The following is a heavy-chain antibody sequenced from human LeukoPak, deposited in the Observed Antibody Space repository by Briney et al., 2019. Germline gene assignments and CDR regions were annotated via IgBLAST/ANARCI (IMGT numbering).Heavy chain of an antibody. CDR3: ATSSGGSYTGVDY. J-gene: IGHJ4*02. Sequence: GGSLRLSCTASGFTFSSYAMSWLPHATGEGLERLTAISGSGGSTYYADSVKGRFTISRDNSKNTLYLQMNSLRAEDTAVYYCATSSGGSYTGVDYWGQGTLVTVSS. CDR2: ISGSGGST. D-gene: IGHD2-15*01. V-gene: IGHV3-23*01. CDR1: GFTFSSYA.